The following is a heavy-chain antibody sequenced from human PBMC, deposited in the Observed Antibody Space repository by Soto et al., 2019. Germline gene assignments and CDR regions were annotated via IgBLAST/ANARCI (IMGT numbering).Heavy chain of an antibody. CDR3: VRDDREGAINYDAFDI. CDR1: GFTFSSYT. D-gene: IGHD1-26*01. CDR2: IDISSDTK. Sequence: EVQLVESGGGLVKPGGSLRLSCAASGFTFSSYTLSWVRQAPGKGLEWISYIDISSDTKYYAGSVKGRFTISRDNAKDSLFLQMSSLRDDDTAVYYWVRDDREGAINYDAFDIWGRGTAVTVSS. V-gene: IGHV3-48*02. J-gene: IGHJ3*02.